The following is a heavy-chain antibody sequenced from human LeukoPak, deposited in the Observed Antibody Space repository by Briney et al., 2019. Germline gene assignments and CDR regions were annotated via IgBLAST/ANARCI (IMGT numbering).Heavy chain of an antibody. V-gene: IGHV3-21*01. CDR2: ISTTSRYI. Sequence: PGGSLRLSCAASGFTFSSCSMNWVRQAPGKGLEWLSSISTTSRYIYSADSLEGRFTISRDNAKNSLYLQMNSLRAEDTAVYYCARGDTMLRGLLSAFDYWAREPWSPSPQ. CDR3: ARGDTMLRGLLSAFDY. D-gene: IGHD3-10*01. CDR1: GFTFSSCS. J-gene: IGHJ4*02.